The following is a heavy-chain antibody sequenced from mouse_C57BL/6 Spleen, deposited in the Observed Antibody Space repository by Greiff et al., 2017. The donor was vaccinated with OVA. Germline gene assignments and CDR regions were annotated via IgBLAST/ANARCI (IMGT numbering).Heavy chain of an antibody. Sequence: QVQLQQSGAELVKPGASVKMSCKASGYTFTSYWITWVKQRPGQGLEWIGDIYPGSGSTNYNEKFKSKATLTVDTSSSTAYMQLSSLTSEDSAVYYCAREGDGYDVTWFAYWGQGTLVTVSA. CDR3: AREGDGYDVTWFAY. J-gene: IGHJ3*01. CDR1: GYTFTSYW. D-gene: IGHD2-2*01. V-gene: IGHV1-55*01. CDR2: IYPGSGST.